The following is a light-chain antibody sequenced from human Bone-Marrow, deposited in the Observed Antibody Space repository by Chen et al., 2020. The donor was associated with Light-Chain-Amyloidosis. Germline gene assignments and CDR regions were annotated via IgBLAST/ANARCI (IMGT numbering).Light chain of an antibody. CDR2: KVT. CDR1: ALPKHY. V-gene: IGLV3-25*03. CDR3: QSADSSDLGV. Sequence: SYELPQPPSVSVSPGQTARITCSGDALPKHYAYWYQQKPGQAPVLVICKVTERPSGIPERLSGSSSGTTVTFTISGVQAEDEADYYCQSADSSDLGVFGGGTKLTVL. J-gene: IGLJ3*02.